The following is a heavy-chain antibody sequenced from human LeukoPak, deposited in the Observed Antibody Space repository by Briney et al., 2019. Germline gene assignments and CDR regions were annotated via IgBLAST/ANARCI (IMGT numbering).Heavy chain of an antibody. CDR1: GFTFSSHA. J-gene: IGHJ4*02. CDR3: AKDGDRFGY. D-gene: IGHD3-10*01. CDR2: ISGSGGST. Sequence: GSLRLSCSASGFTFSSHALSWVRQAPGKGLEWVSAISGSGGSTYYADSVKGRFTISRDNSKNTLYLQMNSLRAEDTAVYYCAKDGDRFGYWGQGTLVTVSS. V-gene: IGHV3-23*01.